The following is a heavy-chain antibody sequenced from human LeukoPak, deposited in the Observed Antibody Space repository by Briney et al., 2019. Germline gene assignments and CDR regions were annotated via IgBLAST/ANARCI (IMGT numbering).Heavy chain of an antibody. CDR3: ARDLLEDYYYYYGMDV. V-gene: IGHV1-46*01. CDR2: INPSGGST. J-gene: IGHJ6*02. Sequence: GASVKASCKASGYTFTSYYMHWVRQAPGQGLEWMGIINPSGGSTSYAQKFQGRVTMTRDTSTSTVYMELSSLRSEDTAVYYCARDLLEDYYYYYGMDVWGQGTTVTVSS. CDR1: GYTFTSYY.